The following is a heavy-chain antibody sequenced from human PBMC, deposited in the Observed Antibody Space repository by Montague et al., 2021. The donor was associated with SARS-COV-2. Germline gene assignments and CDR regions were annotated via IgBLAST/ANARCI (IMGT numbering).Heavy chain of an antibody. CDR3: AGDYRHNYDFWGLGY. Sequence: SLRLSCAASGFTFSSYSMNWVRQAPGKGLEWVSSFSSSSSTFIHYADSVKGLFTISRNNAKNSLYLQMNSLNAEDTAVYFCAGDYRHNYDFWGLGYWGQGTLVTVSS. J-gene: IGHJ4*02. D-gene: IGHD3/OR15-3a*01. CDR2: FSSSSSTFI. CDR1: GFTFSSYS. V-gene: IGHV3-21*01.